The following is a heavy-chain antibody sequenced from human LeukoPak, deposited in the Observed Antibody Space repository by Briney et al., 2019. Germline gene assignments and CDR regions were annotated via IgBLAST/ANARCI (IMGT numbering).Heavy chain of an antibody. CDR2: IGAYNGNT. D-gene: IGHD3-22*01. J-gene: IGHJ4*02. CDR3: ARDERYDSSGYPFDY. Sequence: ASVKVSCKASGYTFTSYGISWVRQAPGQGLEWMGWIGAYNGNTNYAQKLQGRVTMTTDTSTSTAYMELRSLRSDDTAVYYCARDERYDSSGYPFDYWGQGTLVTVSS. V-gene: IGHV1-18*01. CDR1: GYTFTSYG.